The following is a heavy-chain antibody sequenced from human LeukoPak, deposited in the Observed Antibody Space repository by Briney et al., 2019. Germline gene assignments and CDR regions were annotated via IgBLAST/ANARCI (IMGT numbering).Heavy chain of an antibody. CDR3: ARSIAAAPYAFDI. CDR1: GGSISSGGYP. Sequence: PSQTLSLTCAVSGGSISSGGYPWSWIRQPPGKGLEWIGYIYHSGSTYYNPSLKSRVTISVDRSKNQFSLKLSSVTAADTAVYYCARSIAAAPYAFDIWGQGTMVTVSS. V-gene: IGHV4-30-2*01. J-gene: IGHJ3*02. D-gene: IGHD6-13*01. CDR2: IYHSGST.